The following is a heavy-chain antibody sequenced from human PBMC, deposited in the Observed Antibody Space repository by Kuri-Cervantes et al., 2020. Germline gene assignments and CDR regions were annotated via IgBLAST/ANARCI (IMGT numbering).Heavy chain of an antibody. CDR3: ARAHYYDSSGPLRYYYYYMDV. CDR2: ISYDGSNK. Sequence: GGSLRLSCAASGFTFSSYWMHWVRQAPGKGLEWVAVISYDGSNKYYADSVKGRFTISRDNSKNTLYLQMNSLRAEDTAVYYCARAHYYDSSGPLRYYYYYMDVWGKGTTVTVSS. CDR1: GFTFSSYW. D-gene: IGHD3-22*01. J-gene: IGHJ6*03. V-gene: IGHV3-30-3*01.